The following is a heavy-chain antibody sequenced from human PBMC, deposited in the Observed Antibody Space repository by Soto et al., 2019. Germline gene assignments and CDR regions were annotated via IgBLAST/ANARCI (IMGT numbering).Heavy chain of an antibody. CDR1: GYTFTGYY. CDR2: INPNSGGT. V-gene: IGHV1-2*04. Sequence: ASVKVSCKASGYTFTGYYMHWVRPAPGQGLEWMGWINPNSGGTNYAQKFQGWVTMTRDTSISTAYMELSRLRSDDTAVYYCARDNWNYYDSSASNWFDPWGQGTLVTVSS. J-gene: IGHJ5*02. CDR3: ARDNWNYYDSSASNWFDP. D-gene: IGHD3-22*01.